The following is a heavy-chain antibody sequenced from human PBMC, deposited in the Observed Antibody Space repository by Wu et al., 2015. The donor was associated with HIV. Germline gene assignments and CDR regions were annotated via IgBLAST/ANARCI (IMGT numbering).Heavy chain of an antibody. J-gene: IGHJ3*02. CDR2: ISPNSGGT. CDR1: GYTFTSLN. V-gene: IGHV1-2*02. D-gene: IGHD6-6*01. Sequence: QVQLVQSGTVVQKPGTSVRVSCRVSGYTFTSLNINWIRHAPGRGLEWMGWISPNSGGTEYAQKFQGRVSMSRDTYTKTAYLEVRRVTSDDTAVYFCARTLATRPSFALDIWAKGQCSSSLQ. CDR3: ARTLATRPSFALDI.